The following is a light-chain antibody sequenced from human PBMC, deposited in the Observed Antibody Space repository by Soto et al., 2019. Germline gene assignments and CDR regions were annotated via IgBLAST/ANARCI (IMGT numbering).Light chain of an antibody. CDR1: TSNIGSKT. CDR3: ASWDDSLNGPV. J-gene: IGLJ3*02. V-gene: IGLV1-44*01. CDR2: MNN. Sequence: QSALTQPPSASGTPGQRVTISCSGSTSNIGSKTVSWYQQLPGTAPKLLIYMNNQRPSGVPDRFSGSKSGTSASLAISGLQSEDEADYYCASWDDSLNGPVFGGGTKLTVL.